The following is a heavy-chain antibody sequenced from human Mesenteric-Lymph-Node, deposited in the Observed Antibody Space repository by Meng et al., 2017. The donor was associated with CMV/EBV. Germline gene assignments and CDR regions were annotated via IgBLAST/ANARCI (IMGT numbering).Heavy chain of an antibody. CDR1: GFTFSSYW. D-gene: IGHD2-2*02. CDR3: ARVRCSSTSCYTDYYYYGMDV. Sequence: GESLKISCAASGFTFSSYWMHWVRQAPGKGLVWVSRINSEGSSTSYADSVKGRFTISRDNAKNTLYLQMNSLRAEDTAVYYCARVRCSSTSCYTDYYYYGMDVWGQGTTVTVSS. V-gene: IGHV3-74*01. CDR2: INSEGSST. J-gene: IGHJ6*02.